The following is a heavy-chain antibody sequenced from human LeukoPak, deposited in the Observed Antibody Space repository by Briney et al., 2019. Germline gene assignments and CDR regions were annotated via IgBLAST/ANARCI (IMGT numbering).Heavy chain of an antibody. V-gene: IGHV1-18*01. Sequence: ASVKVSCKASGYTFTSYGISWVRQAPGQGLEWMGWISAYNGNTNYAQKLQGRVTMTTDTSTSTAYMELRSLRSDDTAVYYCARDQRLVRTTGTSPIVYWGQGTLVTVSS. CDR2: ISAYNGNT. CDR3: ARDQRLVRTTGTSPIVY. CDR1: GYTFTSYG. D-gene: IGHD1-1*01. J-gene: IGHJ4*02.